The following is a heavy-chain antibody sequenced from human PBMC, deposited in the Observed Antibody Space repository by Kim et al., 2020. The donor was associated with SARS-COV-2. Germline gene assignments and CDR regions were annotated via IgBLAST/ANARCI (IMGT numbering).Heavy chain of an antibody. Sequence: YAQKFQGRVTMTRDTSISTAYMELSRLRSDDTAVYYCAREIASSSSYFDYWGQGTLVTVSS. J-gene: IGHJ4*02. CDR3: AREIASSSSYFDY. V-gene: IGHV1-2*02. D-gene: IGHD6-6*01.